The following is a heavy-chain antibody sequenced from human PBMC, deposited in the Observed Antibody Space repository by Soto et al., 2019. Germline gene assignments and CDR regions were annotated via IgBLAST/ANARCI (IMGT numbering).Heavy chain of an antibody. D-gene: IGHD6-6*01. CDR2: INPNSGGT. CDR3: ARDISRSALYYFDY. J-gene: IGHJ4*02. V-gene: IGHV1-2*04. CDR1: GYTFTGYY. Sequence: ASVKVSCKASGYTFTGYYMHWVRQAPGQGLEWMGWINPNSGGTNYAQKFQGWVTMTRDTSISTAYMELRRLRSDDTAVYYCARDISRSALYYFDYWGQGTLVTVSS.